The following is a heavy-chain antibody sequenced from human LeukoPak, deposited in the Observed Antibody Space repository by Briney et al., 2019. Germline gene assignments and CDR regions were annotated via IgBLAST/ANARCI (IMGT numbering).Heavy chain of an antibody. V-gene: IGHV3-11*01. CDR1: GFTFSDYY. J-gene: IGHJ4*02. Sequence: GGSLRLSCAASGFTFSDYYMSWIRQAPGKGLEWVSYISSSGSTIYYADPVKGRFTLSRDNAKNSLYLQMNSLRAEDTAVYYCARDQADFWSGYSPDWGQGTLVTVSS. D-gene: IGHD3-3*01. CDR2: ISSSGSTI. CDR3: ARDQADFWSGYSPD.